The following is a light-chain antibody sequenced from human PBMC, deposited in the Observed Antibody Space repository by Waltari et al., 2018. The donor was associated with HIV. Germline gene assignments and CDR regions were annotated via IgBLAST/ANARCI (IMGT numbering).Light chain of an antibody. CDR3: QQSFSIPLT. CDR1: QSIRRY. Sequence: DIQLTQSPSSLSASVGDRVTTTCRSSQSIRRYLNWSQQKPGKAPKLLIYGTTSLQSGVPSRFSGSGFGTDFTLTVSSLQPEDSATYYCQQSFSIPLTFGGGTKVEIK. J-gene: IGKJ4*01. V-gene: IGKV1-39*01. CDR2: GTT.